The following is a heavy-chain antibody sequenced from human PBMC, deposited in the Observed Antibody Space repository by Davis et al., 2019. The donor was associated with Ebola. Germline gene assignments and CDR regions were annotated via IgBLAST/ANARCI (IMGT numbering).Heavy chain of an antibody. Sequence: GESLKISCAASGFTFSSYWMSWVRQAPGKGLEWLANIKPDGSEKYYVDSVKGRFTISRDNAKNSLYLQMNSLRAEDTGVYYCARGDYYDSSFADAFDIWGQGTTVTVST. CDR3: ARGDYYDSSFADAFDI. D-gene: IGHD3-22*01. J-gene: IGHJ3*02. CDR1: GFTFSSYW. CDR2: IKPDGSEK. V-gene: IGHV3-7*03.